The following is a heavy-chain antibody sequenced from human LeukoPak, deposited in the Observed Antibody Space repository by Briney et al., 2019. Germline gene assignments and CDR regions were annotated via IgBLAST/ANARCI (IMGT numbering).Heavy chain of an antibody. CDR1: GFAFSNHP. Sequence: GGSLRLSCAASGFAFSNHPMSWVRQAPGEGLEWVSAVNASGAGAFYADSVRGRFIISRDNSKKMVFLQMDSLRVEDTAVYYCTSGMDVWGQGTTVIVSS. V-gene: IGHV3-23*01. D-gene: IGHD5-12*01. CDR3: TSGMDV. CDR2: VNASGAGA. J-gene: IGHJ6*02.